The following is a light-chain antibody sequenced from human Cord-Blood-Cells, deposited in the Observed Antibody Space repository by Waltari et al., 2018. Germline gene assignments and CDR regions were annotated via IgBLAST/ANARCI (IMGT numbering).Light chain of an antibody. CDR2: DAS. Sequence: DIQMTPSPFSLSASVGDRVTITCQASQDISNYLNWYQQKPGKAPKLLIYDASNLETGAPSRFSGSGSVTDFTVAISSLQPEDIATYYCQQYDNLPRTFGGGTKVEIK. V-gene: IGKV1-33*01. J-gene: IGKJ4*01. CDR3: QQYDNLPRT. CDR1: QDISNY.